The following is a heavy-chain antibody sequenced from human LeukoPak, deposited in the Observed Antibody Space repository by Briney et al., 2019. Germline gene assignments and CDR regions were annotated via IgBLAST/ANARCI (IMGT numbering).Heavy chain of an antibody. CDR1: GGSISSNYFSSNLFH. V-gene: IGHV4-39*07. Sequence: SETLSLTCTVSGGSISSNYFSSNLFHWGWLRQPPGKGLERIGSIYYSGTTYYNPSLKSRVTISVDTSKNQFSLKLTSVTAADTAVYYCARDCCGYRSWFDPWGQGTLVTVSS. CDR2: IYYSGTT. D-gene: IGHD6-25*01. J-gene: IGHJ5*02. CDR3: ARDCCGYRSWFDP.